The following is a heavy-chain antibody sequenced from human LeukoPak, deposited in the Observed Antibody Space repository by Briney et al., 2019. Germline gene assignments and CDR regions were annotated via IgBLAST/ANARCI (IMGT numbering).Heavy chain of an antibody. D-gene: IGHD3-16*01. CDR1: GFNFSRFE. CDR2: ISSNGGST. J-gene: IGHJ4*02. CDR3: VKEGDYGYYFDY. Sequence: PGGSLRLSCVASGFNFSRFEMNWVRQAPGKGLEYVSTISSNGGSTYYADSVKGRFTISRDDSKNTLYLRMSSLRAEDTAVYYCVKEGDYGYYFDYWGQGTLVTVSS. V-gene: IGHV3-64D*06.